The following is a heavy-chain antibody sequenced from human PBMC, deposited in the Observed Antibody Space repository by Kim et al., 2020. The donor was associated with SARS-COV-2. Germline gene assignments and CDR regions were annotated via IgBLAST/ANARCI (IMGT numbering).Heavy chain of an antibody. Sequence: SETLSLTCVVYGGSLSGYYWSWIRQPPGKGLEWIGEIDHSGSTNYNPSLKSRVTISVDTSKNQFSLKLSSVTAADTDVYYCARGKSYYYDSERSNWFDPWGQGTLVTVSS. CDR3: ARGKSYYYDSERSNWFDP. J-gene: IGHJ5*02. CDR2: IDHSGST. CDR1: GGSLSGYY. V-gene: IGHV4-34*01. D-gene: IGHD3-10*01.